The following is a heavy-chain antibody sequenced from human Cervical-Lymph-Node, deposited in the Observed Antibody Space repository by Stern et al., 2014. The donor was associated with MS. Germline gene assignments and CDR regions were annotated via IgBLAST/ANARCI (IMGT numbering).Heavy chain of an antibody. Sequence: EVQLEESGGGLVQTGESLTLSCAASGFIFTDYYMGWVRQAPGKGLAWVGRIRKKAHGYSTEFAASVKGRFLISRYDSSNSVYLHMNSLKTEDTAIYFCTRDDVGDLGIDFWGQGAQVTVFS. V-gene: IGHV3-72*01. CDR1: GFIFTDYY. D-gene: IGHD3-10*02. J-gene: IGHJ4*02. CDR3: TRDDVGDLGIDF. CDR2: IRKKAHGYST.